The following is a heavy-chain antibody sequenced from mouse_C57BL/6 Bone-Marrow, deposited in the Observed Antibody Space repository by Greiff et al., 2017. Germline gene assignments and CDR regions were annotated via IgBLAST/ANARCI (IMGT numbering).Heavy chain of an antibody. V-gene: IGHV5-17*01. Sequence: EVKLVESGGGLVKPGGSLKLSCAASGFTFSDYGMHWVRQAPEKGLEWVAYISSGSSTIYYAETLKGRFTISRDNSKNTLLLQMTSLRSEDTAMYYCARPYYYAMDYWGQGTSVTVSS. J-gene: IGHJ4*01. CDR1: GFTFSDYG. CDR3: ARPYYYAMDY. CDR2: ISSGSSTI.